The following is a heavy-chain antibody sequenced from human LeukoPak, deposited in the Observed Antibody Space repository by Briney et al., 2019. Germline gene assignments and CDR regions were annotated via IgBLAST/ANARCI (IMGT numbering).Heavy chain of an antibody. CDR2: ISSSSSYI. Sequence: GTSLRLSCAASGFTFSSYSMNWVRQAPGKGLEWVSSISSSSSYIYYADSVKGRFTISRDNAKNSLYLQMNSLRAEDTAVYYCARGGTWGYCSSTSCLTSTVSDYWGQGTLVTVSS. J-gene: IGHJ4*02. V-gene: IGHV3-21*01. D-gene: IGHD2-2*01. CDR1: GFTFSSYS. CDR3: ARGGTWGYCSSTSCLTSTVSDY.